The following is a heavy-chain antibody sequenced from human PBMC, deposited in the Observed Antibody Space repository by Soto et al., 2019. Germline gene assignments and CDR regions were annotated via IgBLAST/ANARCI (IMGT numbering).Heavy chain of an antibody. CDR1: GYTFSSYG. J-gene: IGHJ1*01. CDR3: ARERADSSWSSVEYLQY. CDR2: ISGYNGNT. Sequence: QVQLVQSGPEVKKPGASVKVSCKASGYTFSSYGVSWVRQAPGQWLEWMGWISGYNGNTNYAQKFQGRVILTTDTSTNTVFMELRSLRSDDTAIYYCARERADSSWSSVEYLQYWGQGTLVTVSS. V-gene: IGHV1-18*01. D-gene: IGHD6-13*01.